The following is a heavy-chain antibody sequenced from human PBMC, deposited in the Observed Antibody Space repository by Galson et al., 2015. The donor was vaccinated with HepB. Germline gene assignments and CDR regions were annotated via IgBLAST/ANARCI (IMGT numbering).Heavy chain of an antibody. J-gene: IGHJ4*02. V-gene: IGHV4-30-4*01. CDR3: ARGTILTGYPRLDY. Sequence: TLSLTCAVSGGSISSGGYYWSWIRQPPGKGLEWIGYIYYSGSTYYNPSLKSRVTISVDTSKNQFSPKLSSVTAADTAVYYCARGTILTGYPRLDYWGQGTLVTVSS. CDR1: GGSISSGGYY. D-gene: IGHD3-9*01. CDR2: IYYSGST.